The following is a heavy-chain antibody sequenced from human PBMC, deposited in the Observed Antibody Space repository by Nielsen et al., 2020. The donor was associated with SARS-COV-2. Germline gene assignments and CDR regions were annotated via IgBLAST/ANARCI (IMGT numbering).Heavy chain of an antibody. CDR3: ARGTGYSYGDY. CDR2: INHSGST. Sequence: SETLSLTCAVYGGSFSGYYWSWFRQPPGKGLEWIGEINHSGSTNYNPSLKSRVTISVDTSKNQFSLKVSSVTAADTAVYYCARGTGYSYGDYWGRCTRGNVSS. D-gene: IGHD5-18*01. J-gene: IGHJ4*02. V-gene: IGHV4-34*01. CDR1: GGSFSGYY.